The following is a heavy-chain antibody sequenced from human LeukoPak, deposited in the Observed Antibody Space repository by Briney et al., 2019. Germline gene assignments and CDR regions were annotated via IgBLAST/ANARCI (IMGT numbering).Heavy chain of an antibody. CDR1: GYTFTSYG. J-gene: IGHJ6*03. D-gene: IGHD5-18*01. V-gene: IGHV1-18*01. Sequence: ASVKVSCKASGYTFTSYGISWVRQAPGQGLEWMGWISAYNGNTNYAQKLQGRVTMTTDTSTSTAYMELRSLRSDDTAVYYCARRYSYGLGYLRRYYMDVWGKGTTVTISS. CDR3: ARRYSYGLGYLRRYYMDV. CDR2: ISAYNGNT.